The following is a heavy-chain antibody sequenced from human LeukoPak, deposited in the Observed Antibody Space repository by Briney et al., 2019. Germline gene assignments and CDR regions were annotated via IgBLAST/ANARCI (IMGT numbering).Heavy chain of an antibody. V-gene: IGHV3-9*01. CDR2: ISWNSGSI. J-gene: IGHJ4*02. CDR3: TRFGELFKGYDY. Sequence: GGSLRLSCAASGFTFSSYAMHRVRQAPGKGLEWVSGISWNSGSIGYADSVKGRFTISRDNAKNSLYLQMNSLRAEDTALYYCTRFGELFKGYDYWGQGTLVTVSS. D-gene: IGHD3-10*01. CDR1: GFTFSSYA.